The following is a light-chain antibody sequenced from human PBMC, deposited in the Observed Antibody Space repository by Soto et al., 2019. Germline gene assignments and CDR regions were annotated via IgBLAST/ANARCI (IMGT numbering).Light chain of an antibody. J-gene: IGLJ2*01. CDR2: DDN. Sequence: QSVLTQPPSVSAAPGQDVTISCSGSSSNLAYNSLSWYQQLPGTAPKLLIYDDNKRPSGIPARFSGSKSGTSATLGITGLETGDEADYYCGAWDSSLSVVLFGGGTKLTVL. CDR3: GAWDSSLSVVL. CDR1: SSNLAYNS. V-gene: IGLV1-51*01.